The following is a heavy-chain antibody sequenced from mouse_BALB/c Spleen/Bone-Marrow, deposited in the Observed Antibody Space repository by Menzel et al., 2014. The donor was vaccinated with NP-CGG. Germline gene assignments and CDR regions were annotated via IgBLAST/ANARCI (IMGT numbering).Heavy chain of an antibody. V-gene: IGHV5-6*01. CDR3: ARQGGYFDY. Sequence: DVQLVESGGDLVKPGGSLKLSCAASGFTFSTYGMSWVRQTPDKRLEWVATISSGGSYTYYPDSVKGRFTISRDNAKNTLYLQMSSLKSEDTAMYYCARQGGYFDYWGRGTTLTVSS. CDR1: GFTFSTYG. J-gene: IGHJ2*01. CDR2: ISSGGSYT.